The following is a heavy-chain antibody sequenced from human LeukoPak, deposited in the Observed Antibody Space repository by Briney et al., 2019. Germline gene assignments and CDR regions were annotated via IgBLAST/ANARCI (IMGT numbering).Heavy chain of an antibody. D-gene: IGHD5-24*01. CDR3: SRSDGASDFDY. J-gene: IGHJ4*02. CDR1: GDSVSSNRAS. V-gene: IGHV6-1*01. Sequence: SQTLSLTCAISGDSVSSNRASWTWIRQSPSRGLEWLGRTYYRSKWYNDYAVSLKSRISINPDTSKNQFSLQLDSVTPEDTAVYYCSRSDGASDFDYWGQGTLVTVSS. CDR2: TYYRSKWYN.